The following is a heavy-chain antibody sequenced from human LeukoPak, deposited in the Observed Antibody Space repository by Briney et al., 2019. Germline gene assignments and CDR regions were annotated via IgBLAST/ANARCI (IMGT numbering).Heavy chain of an antibody. V-gene: IGHV3-23*01. CDR2: NSASGDST. J-gene: IGHJ4*02. D-gene: IGHD2-2*01. CDR1: GFTFSSYA. Sequence: GGSLRLSCAASGFTFSSYAMSWVRQAPGKGLEWVSTNSASGDSTYYADSVKGRFTISRDNAKNTLYLQMNSLRAEDTAIYYCVKGKGDIIVWYFDYWGQGNLVTVSS. CDR3: VKGKGDIIVWYFDY.